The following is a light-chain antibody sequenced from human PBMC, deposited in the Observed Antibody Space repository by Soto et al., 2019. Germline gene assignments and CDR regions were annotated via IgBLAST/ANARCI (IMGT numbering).Light chain of an antibody. CDR1: RSDVGGYKY. CDR3: CSYAGGTYFEV. CDR2: EVN. V-gene: IGLV2-8*01. Sequence: QSALTQPPSASGSPGQSVTISCTGTRSDVGGYKYVSWYQQHAGKAPKLIIYEVNKRPSGVPDRLSGSKSGNTASLTVSGLQAEDQADYYCCSYAGGTYFEVFGTGTKLTVL. J-gene: IGLJ1*01.